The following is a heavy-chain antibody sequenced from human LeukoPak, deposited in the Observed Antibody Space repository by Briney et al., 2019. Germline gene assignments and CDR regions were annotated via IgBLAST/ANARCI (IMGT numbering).Heavy chain of an antibody. CDR3: ARVPDYYDSSGYERYFDY. D-gene: IGHD3-22*01. V-gene: IGHV4-31*03. J-gene: IGHJ4*02. CDR1: GGSISSGGYY. Sequence: PSQTLSLTCTVSGGSISSGGYYWSWIRQHPGKGLEWIGYIYYSGSTYYNPSLKSRVTISVDMSKNQFSLKLSSVTAADTAVYYCARVPDYYDSSGYERYFDYWGQGTLVTVSS. CDR2: IYYSGST.